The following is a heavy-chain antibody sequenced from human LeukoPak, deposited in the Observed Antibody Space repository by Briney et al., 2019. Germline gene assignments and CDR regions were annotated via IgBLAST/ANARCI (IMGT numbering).Heavy chain of an antibody. CDR1: GFTFSSYG. J-gene: IGHJ4*02. Sequence: PGGSLRLSCAASGFTFSSYGMHWVRQAPGKGLEWVAVISYDGSNKYYADSVKGRFTISRDNSKNTLYLQMNSLRAEDTAVYYCAKALRIQLWLIPDYWGQGTLVTVSS. CDR2: ISYDGSNK. V-gene: IGHV3-30*18. CDR3: AKALRIQLWLIPDY. D-gene: IGHD5-18*01.